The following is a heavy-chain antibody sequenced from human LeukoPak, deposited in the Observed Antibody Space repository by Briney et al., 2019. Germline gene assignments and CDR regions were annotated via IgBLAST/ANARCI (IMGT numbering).Heavy chain of an antibody. D-gene: IGHD3-10*01. V-gene: IGHV4-38-2*02. CDR3: ARSNGSGSYYAYYYYYYYMDV. CDR1: GYSISSGYY. J-gene: IGHJ6*03. Sequence: SETLSLTCTVSGYSISSGYYWGWIRQPPGKGLEWIGEINHSGSTNYNPSLKSRVTISVDKSKNQFSLKLSSVTAADTAVYYCARSNGSGSYYAYYYYYYYMDVWGKGTTVTVSS. CDR2: INHSGST.